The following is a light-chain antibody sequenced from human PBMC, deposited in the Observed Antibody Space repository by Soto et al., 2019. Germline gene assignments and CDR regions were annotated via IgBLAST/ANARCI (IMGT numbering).Light chain of an antibody. CDR1: SSDVGSYNL. Sequence: QSALTQPASVSGSPGQSITISCTGTSSDVGSYNLVSWYQQHPGKAPKLMIYEVSKRPSGVSNRFSGSKSGNTASLTICGLQAEDEADYYCCSCAGSSTFVVFGGGTKLTVL. J-gene: IGLJ2*01. CDR3: CSCAGSSTFVV. V-gene: IGLV2-23*02. CDR2: EVS.